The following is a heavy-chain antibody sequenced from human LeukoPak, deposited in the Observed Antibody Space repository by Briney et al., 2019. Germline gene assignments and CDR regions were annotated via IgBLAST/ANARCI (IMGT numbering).Heavy chain of an antibody. D-gene: IGHD3-3*01. Sequence: PGGSLRLSCAASGFTFSSYWMSWVRQAPGKGLEWVANIKQDGSEKYYVDSVKGRFTISRDNAKNSLYLQMNSLRAEDTAVYYCARDSRPYYDFWSGYYNHVAYYYYYYMDVWGKGTTVTVSS. CDR2: IKQDGSEK. V-gene: IGHV3-7*01. CDR1: GFTFSSYW. CDR3: ARDSRPYYDFWSGYYNHVAYYYYYYMDV. J-gene: IGHJ6*03.